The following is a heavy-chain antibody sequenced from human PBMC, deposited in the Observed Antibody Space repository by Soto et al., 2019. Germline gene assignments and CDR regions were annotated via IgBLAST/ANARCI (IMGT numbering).Heavy chain of an antibody. J-gene: IGHJ4*02. D-gene: IGHD1-26*01. V-gene: IGHV3-48*02. Sequence: GGSLRLSCAASGFTFSSHSMNWVRQAPGKGLEWVSYISGSSSTIYYADSVKGRFTISRDNAKNSLYLQMNSLRDEDTAVYYCAKGPLPTFDYWGQGTLVTVSS. CDR2: ISGSSSTI. CDR1: GFTFSSHS. CDR3: AKGPLPTFDY.